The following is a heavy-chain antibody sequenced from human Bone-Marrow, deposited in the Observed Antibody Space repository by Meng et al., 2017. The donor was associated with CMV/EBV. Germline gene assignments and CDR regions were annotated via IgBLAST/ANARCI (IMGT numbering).Heavy chain of an antibody. CDR3: ARDTLPKYYDFWSGFDY. V-gene: IGHV3-30-3*01. J-gene: IGHJ4*02. Sequence: SLKISCAASGFTFSSYAMHWVRQAPGKGLEWVAVISYDGSNKYYADPVKGRFTISRDNAKNSLYLQMNSLRAEDTAVYYCARDTLPKYYDFWSGFDYWGQGTLVTVSS. CDR1: GFTFSSYA. D-gene: IGHD3-3*01. CDR2: ISYDGSNK.